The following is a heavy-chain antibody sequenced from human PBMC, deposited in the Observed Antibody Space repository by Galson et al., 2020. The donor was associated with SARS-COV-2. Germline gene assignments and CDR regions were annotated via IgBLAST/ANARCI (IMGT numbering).Heavy chain of an antibody. V-gene: IGHV4-39*01. CDR3: ARQNYPESSVIVY. J-gene: IGHJ4*02. CDR2: VSYSGTT. Sequence: SETLSLTCTVSGGAISSTYYWGWIRQPPGKGREWSGVVSYSGTTYYNPPLKSRVTISVDTSKNQFSLKLSSVTAADTAVYYCARQNYPESSVIVYWGQGTLVAVSS. D-gene: IGHD3-16*02. CDR1: GGAISSTYY.